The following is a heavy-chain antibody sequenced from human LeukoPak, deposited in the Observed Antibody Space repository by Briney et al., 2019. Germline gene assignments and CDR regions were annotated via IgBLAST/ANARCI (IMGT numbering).Heavy chain of an antibody. Sequence: SETLSLTCAVYGGSFRGYYWSWIRQPPGKGLEWIGEINHSGSTNYNPSLKSRVTISVDTSKNQFSLKLSSVTAADTAVYYCARAYYDSSGYYPTYNWFDPWGQGTLVTVSS. CDR2: INHSGST. V-gene: IGHV4-34*01. D-gene: IGHD3-22*01. J-gene: IGHJ5*02. CDR1: GGSFRGYY. CDR3: ARAYYDSSGYYPTYNWFDP.